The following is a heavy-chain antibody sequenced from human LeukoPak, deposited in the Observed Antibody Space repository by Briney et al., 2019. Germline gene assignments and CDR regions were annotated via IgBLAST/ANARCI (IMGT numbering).Heavy chain of an antibody. CDR1: GFTFSSYG. CDR3: ARDYFRSSFLPEDSSYYGMDV. Sequence: GGSLRLSCAASGFTFSSYGMHWVRQAPGKGLEWVAVISYDGSNKYYADSVKGRFTISRDNSKNTLYLQMNSLRAEDTAVYYCARDYFRSSFLPEDSSYYGMDVWGQGATVTVSS. J-gene: IGHJ6*02. CDR2: ISYDGSNK. D-gene: IGHD2-2*01. V-gene: IGHV3-30*03.